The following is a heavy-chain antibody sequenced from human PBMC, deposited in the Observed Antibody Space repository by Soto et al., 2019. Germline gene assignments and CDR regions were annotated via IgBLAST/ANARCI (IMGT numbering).Heavy chain of an antibody. CDR1: GLTFTTYW. Sequence: GGSLRLSCVASGLTFTTYWMTWVRQAPGKGLEWVANIKQDGSEKYYVDSVKGRFTISRDDAENSLYLQMNNLRAEDTAVYYCTRHRANFDTWGQGTTVTVSS. J-gene: IGHJ4*02. CDR3: TRHRANFDT. CDR2: IKQDGSEK. D-gene: IGHD1-26*01. V-gene: IGHV3-7*01.